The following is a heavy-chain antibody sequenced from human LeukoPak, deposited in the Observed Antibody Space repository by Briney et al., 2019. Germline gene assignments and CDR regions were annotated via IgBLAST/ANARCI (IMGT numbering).Heavy chain of an antibody. Sequence: GASVKVSCKASGYTFSSYGITWVRQAPGQGLEWMGWITAYNGNMNYAQNLQGRVTMTTDTSTSTAYMELRSLRSDDTAVYYCARILVTATPGAFDIWGQGTMVTVSS. V-gene: IGHV1-18*01. CDR1: GYTFSSYG. J-gene: IGHJ3*02. CDR2: ITAYNGNM. D-gene: IGHD2-15*01. CDR3: ARILVTATPGAFDI.